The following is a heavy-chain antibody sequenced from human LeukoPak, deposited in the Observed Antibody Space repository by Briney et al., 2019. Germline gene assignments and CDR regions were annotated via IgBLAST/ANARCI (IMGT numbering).Heavy chain of an antibody. CDR2: ISGRSDTI. Sequence: PGGSLRLSCAASGFTFSDYYMSWIRQAPGKGLEWVSYISGRSDTIYYADSVKGRFIISRDNARNSLSLQMNSLRAEDTAVYYCARSDSSSWYRFDPWGQGTLVTVSS. V-gene: IGHV3-11*04. CDR1: GFTFSDYY. J-gene: IGHJ5*02. CDR3: ARSDSSSWYRFDP. D-gene: IGHD6-13*01.